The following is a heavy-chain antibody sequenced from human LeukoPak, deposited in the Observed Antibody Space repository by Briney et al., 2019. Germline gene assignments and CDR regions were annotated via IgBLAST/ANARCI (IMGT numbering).Heavy chain of an antibody. CDR1: GFTFSSYA. CDR2: ISYDGSNK. D-gene: IGHD2-15*01. J-gene: IGHJ6*02. V-gene: IGHV3-30-3*01. Sequence: GGSLRLSCAASGFTFSSYAMHWVRQAPGKGLEWVAVISYDGSNKYYADSVKGRFTISRDNSKNTLYLQMNSLRAEDTAVYYCARPQMRDDTCCSGGSCYYYYGMDVWGQGTTVTVSS. CDR3: ARPQMRDDTCCSGGSCYYYYGMDV.